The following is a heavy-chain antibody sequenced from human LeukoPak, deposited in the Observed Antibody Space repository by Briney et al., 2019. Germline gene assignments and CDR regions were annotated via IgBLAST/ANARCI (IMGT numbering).Heavy chain of an antibody. CDR2: ISGSGGST. CDR3: ARDSENRDLFDY. CDR1: GFTFSSYA. Sequence: PGGSLRLSCAASGFTFSSYAMSWVRQAPGRGLEWVSAISGSGGSTYYADSVKGRFTISRDNSKNTLYLQMNSLRAEDTAVYYCARDSENRDLFDYWGQGTLVTVSS. J-gene: IGHJ4*02. D-gene: IGHD1-14*01. V-gene: IGHV3-23*01.